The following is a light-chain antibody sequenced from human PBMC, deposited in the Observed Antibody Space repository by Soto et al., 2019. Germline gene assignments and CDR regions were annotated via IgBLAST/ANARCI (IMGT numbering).Light chain of an antibody. V-gene: IGKV1-5*03. CDR1: QSVQSF. CDR2: LAS. CDR3: QQYNSHSFYT. J-gene: IGKJ2*01. Sequence: DIQMTQFPSTLSASVGDAVTITCRASQSVQSFLAWYQQKPGKAPKLLIYLASRLESGVPSRFIGSGSGTEFTLTISILQPDDFATYFCQQYNSHSFYTFGQGTKLEVK.